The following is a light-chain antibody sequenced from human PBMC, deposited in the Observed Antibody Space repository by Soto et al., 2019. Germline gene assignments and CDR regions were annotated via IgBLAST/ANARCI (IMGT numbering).Light chain of an antibody. CDR3: QTWGSGPVV. CDR1: SGHSSYA. Sequence: QSVLTQSPSASASLEXSVKLTCTLSSGHSSYAIAWHQQQPEKGPRYLMKLNSDGSHSKGDGIPDRFSGSSSGAERYLTISSLQSEDEADYYCQTWGSGPVVFGGGTKLTVL. CDR2: LNSDGSH. V-gene: IGLV4-69*01. J-gene: IGLJ2*01.